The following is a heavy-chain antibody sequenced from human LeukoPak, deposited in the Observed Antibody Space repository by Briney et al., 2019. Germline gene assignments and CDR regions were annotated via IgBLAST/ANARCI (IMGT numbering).Heavy chain of an antibody. CDR2: IIPIFGTA. CDR1: GGTFSSYD. D-gene: IGHD2-2*01. CDR3: ARIVPGGVVPAATPYNWFDP. Sequence: GASVKVSCKASGGTFSSYDISWVRQAPGQGLEWMGGIIPIFGTANYAQKFQGRVTITADESTSTAYMELSSLRSEDTAVYYCARIVPGGVVPAATPYNWFDPWGQGTLVTVSS. V-gene: IGHV1-69*13. J-gene: IGHJ5*02.